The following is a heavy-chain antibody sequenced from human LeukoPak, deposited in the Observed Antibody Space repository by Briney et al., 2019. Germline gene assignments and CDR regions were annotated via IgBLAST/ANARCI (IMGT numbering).Heavy chain of an antibody. CDR3: ARGLASHYYDRVRGGWFDP. J-gene: IGHJ5*02. V-gene: IGHV4-34*01. D-gene: IGHD3-22*01. CDR2: INHSGST. CDR1: GGSFSGYY. Sequence: SETLSLTCAVYGGSFSGYYWSWIRQPPGKGLEWIGEINHSGSTNYNPSLKSRVTISVDTSKNQFSLKLSSVTAADTAAYYCARGLASHYYDRVRGGWFDPWGQGTLVTVSS.